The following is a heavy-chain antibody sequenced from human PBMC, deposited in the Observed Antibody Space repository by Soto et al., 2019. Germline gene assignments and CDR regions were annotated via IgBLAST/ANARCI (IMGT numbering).Heavy chain of an antibody. CDR1: GGSFSGYY. CDR3: ARAPRRCSGGSCYSGGRLDP. Sequence: PSETLSLTCAVYGGSFSGYYWSWIRQPPGKGLVWIGEINHSGSTNYNPSLKSRVTISVDTSKNQFSLKLSSVTAVDTAVYYCARAPRRCSGGSCYSGGRLDPWGQGTLVTVSS. V-gene: IGHV4-34*01. D-gene: IGHD2-15*01. J-gene: IGHJ5*02. CDR2: INHSGST.